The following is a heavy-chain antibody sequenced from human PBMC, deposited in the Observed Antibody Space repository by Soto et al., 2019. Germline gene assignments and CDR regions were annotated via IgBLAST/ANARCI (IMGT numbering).Heavy chain of an antibody. Sequence: QVQLQESGPGLVKPSETLSLTCTVSGGSMSSYYWSWIRQPPGKRLEWIGNVYYSENTKYNHSLKSRVTISVDTSKNQFTLNLRSMAAADTAVYYCARGWEYSGYNTWGQGTLVTVSS. J-gene: IGHJ5*02. CDR3: ARGWEYSGYNT. CDR1: GGSMSSYY. CDR2: VYYSENT. D-gene: IGHD5-12*01. V-gene: IGHV4-59*01.